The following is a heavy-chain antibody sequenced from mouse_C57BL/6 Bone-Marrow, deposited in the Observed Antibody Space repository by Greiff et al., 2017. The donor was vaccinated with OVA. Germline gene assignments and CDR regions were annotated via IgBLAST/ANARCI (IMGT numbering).Heavy chain of an antibody. CDR1: GFSLTSYG. D-gene: IGHD1-2*01. CDR2: IWRGGST. CDR3: AKKSHYLWYFDV. J-gene: IGHJ1*03. V-gene: IGHV2-5*01. Sequence: QVQLQQSGPGLVQPSPSLSITCTASGFSLTSYGVHWVRQSPGKGLEWLGVIWRGGSTDYNAAFMSRMSITKDNSKSQVFFKMNSLQADDAAIYYCAKKSHYLWYFDVWGTGTTVTVAS.